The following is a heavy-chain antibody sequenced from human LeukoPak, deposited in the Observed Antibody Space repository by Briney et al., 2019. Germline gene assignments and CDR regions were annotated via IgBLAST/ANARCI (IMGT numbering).Heavy chain of an antibody. CDR3: ARNTFTGADSFDY. Sequence: SETLSLTCTVSGASISYKYWGWIRQPAGKGLEWIGRIYGSGSTNYNPSLKSRVTISVNESKNQFSLTLTSVTAADTAVYYCARNTFTGADSFDYGRQPSLATVSS. D-gene: IGHD7-27*01. J-gene: IGHJ4*01. CDR2: IYGSGST. V-gene: IGHV4-4*07. CDR1: GASISYKY.